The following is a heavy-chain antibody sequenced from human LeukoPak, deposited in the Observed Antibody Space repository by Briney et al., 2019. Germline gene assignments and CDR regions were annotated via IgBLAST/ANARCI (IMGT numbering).Heavy chain of an antibody. CDR3: ARDRELGS. D-gene: IGHD3-16*01. J-gene: IGHJ5*02. CDR1: GGSISIYY. V-gene: IGHV4-59*01. CDR2: IYNSGST. Sequence: SETLSLTCIVSGGSISIYYWNWIRQPPGKGLEWIGYIYNSGSTDYNPSLRRRVTISADTSKNQFSLKLTSVTAADTAVYYCARDRELGSWGQGILVTVSS.